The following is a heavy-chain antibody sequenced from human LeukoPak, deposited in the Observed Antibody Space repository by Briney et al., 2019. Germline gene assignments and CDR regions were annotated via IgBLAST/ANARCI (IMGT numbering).Heavy chain of an antibody. CDR2: IYSGGRT. V-gene: IGHV3-66*01. J-gene: IGHJ3*02. CDR3: ARGLGDDAFDI. CDR1: GFTVSSNY. Sequence: SGGSLRLSCAVSGFTVSSNYMSWVRRAPGKGLEWVSLIYSGGRTYYADSVKGRFAISRDNSKNTLYLQMNSLRAEDTAVYYCARGLGDDAFDIWGQGTMVTVSS.